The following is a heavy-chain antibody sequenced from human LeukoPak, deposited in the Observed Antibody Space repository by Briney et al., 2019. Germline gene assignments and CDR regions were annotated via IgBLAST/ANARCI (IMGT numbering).Heavy chain of an antibody. V-gene: IGHV4-59*08. Sequence: SQTLSLTRSVSGGSISTYYWSWIRQPPGKGLEWIGYIYYSGSTNYNPSLKSRATISVDPSKNQFSLKLSTVTAADTAVYYCARLGYSSSWYKFRFDYWGQGTLVTVSS. J-gene: IGHJ4*02. CDR3: ARLGYSSSWYKFRFDY. CDR2: IYYSGST. D-gene: IGHD6-13*01. CDR1: GGSISTYY.